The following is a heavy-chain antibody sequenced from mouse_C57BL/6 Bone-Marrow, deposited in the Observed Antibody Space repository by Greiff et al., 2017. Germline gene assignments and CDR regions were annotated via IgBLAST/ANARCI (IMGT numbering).Heavy chain of an antibody. CDR3: TTPDYYGSSRFDY. D-gene: IGHD1-1*01. CDR1: GFNIKDDY. Sequence: EVQLVESGAELVRPGASVKLSCTASGFNIKDDYMHWVKQRPEQGLEWIGWIDPENGDTEYASKFQGKATITADTSSNTAYLQLSSLTSEDTAVYYCTTPDYYGSSRFDYWGQGTTLTVSS. V-gene: IGHV14-4*01. J-gene: IGHJ2*01. CDR2: IDPENGDT.